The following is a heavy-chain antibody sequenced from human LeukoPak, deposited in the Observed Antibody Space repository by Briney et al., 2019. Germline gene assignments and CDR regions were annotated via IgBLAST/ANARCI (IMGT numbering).Heavy chain of an antibody. J-gene: IGHJ6*03. CDR3: ARDYLGGWYGHYYYYMDV. D-gene: IGHD6-19*01. V-gene: IGHV1-46*01. CDR1: GYTFTSYY. CDR2: INPSGGST. Sequence: EASVKVSCKASGYTFTSYYMHWVRQAPGQGLEWMGIINPSGGSTSYAQKFQGRVTMTRDMSTSTVYMELSSLRSEDTAVYYCARDYLGGWYGHYYYYMDVWGKGTTVTISS.